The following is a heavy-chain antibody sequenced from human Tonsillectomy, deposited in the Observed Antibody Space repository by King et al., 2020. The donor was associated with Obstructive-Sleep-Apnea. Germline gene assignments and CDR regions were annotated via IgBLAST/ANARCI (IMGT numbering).Heavy chain of an antibody. J-gene: IGHJ6*02. CDR2: IIPILGTA. D-gene: IGHD4-17*01. V-gene: IGHV1-69*14. CDR1: GGTFNTYG. CDR3: VRNGVHPHYYGVDV. Sequence: QLVQSGAEVKKPGSSVKVSCKTSGGTFNTYGINWVRQAPGQGLQWMGGIIPILGTANYAQKFQGRVTITADKSTSTAYMELSSLRSDDTAVYYCVRNGVHPHYYGVDVWGQGTTVTVSS.